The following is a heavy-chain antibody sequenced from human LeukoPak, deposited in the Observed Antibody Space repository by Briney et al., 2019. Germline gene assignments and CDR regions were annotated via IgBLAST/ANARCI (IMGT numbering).Heavy chain of an antibody. CDR2: IYYSGST. CDR1: GGSISSSSYY. CDR3: AREKTLAVAGYNWFDP. J-gene: IGHJ5*02. Sequence: SETLSLTCTVSGGSISSSSYYWGWIRQPPGKGLEWIGSIYYSGSTYYNPSLKSRVPISVDTSKSQFSLKLSSVTAADTAVYYCAREKTLAVAGYNWFDPWGQGTLVTVSS. D-gene: IGHD6-19*01. V-gene: IGHV4-39*07.